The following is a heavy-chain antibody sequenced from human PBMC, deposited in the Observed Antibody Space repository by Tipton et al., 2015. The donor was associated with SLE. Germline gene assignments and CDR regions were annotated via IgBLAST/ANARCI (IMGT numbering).Heavy chain of an antibody. D-gene: IGHD3-3*01. Sequence: TLSLTCTVSGGSISSYYWSLIRQPPGKGLEWIGYIYDIGSTNYNPSLKSRVTMSVDTSENQLSLKLTFVTAADTAVYYCARARHGGAEYFEHWGQGTLVTVSS. J-gene: IGHJ1*01. V-gene: IGHV4-59*01. CDR1: GGSISSYY. CDR3: ARARHGGAEYFEH. CDR2: IYDIGST.